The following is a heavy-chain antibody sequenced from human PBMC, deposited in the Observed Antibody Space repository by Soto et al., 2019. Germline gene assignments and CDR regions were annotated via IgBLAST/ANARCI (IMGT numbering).Heavy chain of an antibody. CDR1: GGSITSGNSYS. D-gene: IGHD3-16*01. J-gene: IGHJ5*02. V-gene: IGHV4-30-2*01. CDR3: ARAVAPYLGTWFDP. CDR2: ISHTGST. Sequence: SETLSLTCAVSGGSITSGNSYSWSWIRQPPGKGLEWIGSISHTGSTSYNPSLKGRVTMSVDKSKNHFSLKLSSVTAADMAVYYCARAVAPYLGTWFDPWGQETLVTVSS.